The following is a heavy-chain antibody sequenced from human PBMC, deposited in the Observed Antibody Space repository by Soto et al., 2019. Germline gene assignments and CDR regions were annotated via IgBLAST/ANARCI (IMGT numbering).Heavy chain of an antibody. D-gene: IGHD2-15*01. CDR1: GFTFSSYS. Sequence: GGSLRLSCAASGFTFSSYSMNWVRQAPGKGLEWVSYISSSSSTIYYADSVKGRFTISRDNAKNSLYLQMNSLRDEDTAVYYCARDLLYCSGGSCYQQPVVYYYYGMDVWGQGTTVTVSS. V-gene: IGHV3-48*02. J-gene: IGHJ6*02. CDR2: ISSSSSTI. CDR3: ARDLLYCSGGSCYQQPVVYYYYGMDV.